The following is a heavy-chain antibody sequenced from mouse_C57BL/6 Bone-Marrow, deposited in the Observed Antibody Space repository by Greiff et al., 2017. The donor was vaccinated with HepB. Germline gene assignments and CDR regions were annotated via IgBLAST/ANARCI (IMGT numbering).Heavy chain of an antibody. Sequence: DVMLVESGGGLVQPGGSLKLSCAASGFTFSDYGMAWVRQAPRKGPEWVAFISNLAYSIYYADTLTGRFTISRENAKNTLYLEMSSLRSEDTAMYYCARQRRRGYFDVWGTGTTVTVSS. CDR1: GFTFSDYG. V-gene: IGHV5-15*01. J-gene: IGHJ1*03. CDR2: ISNLAYSI. CDR3: ARQRRRGYFDV.